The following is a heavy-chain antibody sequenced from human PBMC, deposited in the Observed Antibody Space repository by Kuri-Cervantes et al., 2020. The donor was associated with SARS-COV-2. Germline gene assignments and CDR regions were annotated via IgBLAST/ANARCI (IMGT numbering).Heavy chain of an antibody. CDR1: GFTFSSYS. J-gene: IGHJ3*02. CDR2: ISSSSSYI. D-gene: IGHD2/OR15-2a*01. V-gene: IGHV3-21*01. Sequence: ETLSLTCAASGFTFSSYSMNWVRQAPGKGLEWVSSISSSSSYIYYADSVKGRFTISRDNAKNSLYLQMNSLRAEDTAVYYCARDWAVIDAFDIWGQGTMVTVSS. CDR3: ARDWAVIDAFDI.